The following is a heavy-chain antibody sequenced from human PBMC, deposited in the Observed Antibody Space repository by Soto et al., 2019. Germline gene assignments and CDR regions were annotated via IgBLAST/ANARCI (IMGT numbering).Heavy chain of an antibody. V-gene: IGHV3-9*01. J-gene: IGHJ4*02. CDR3: LKDAPNGSIDD. CDR2: VSPTGDTV. CDR1: GVRFEQYV. D-gene: IGHD3-10*01. Sequence: VQVVASGGGLVQPGRSLRLSCAVSGVRFEQYVMHWVRQGPGKGLECVSTVSPTGDTVAYADSVEGRFTVSRDNAQNSLSLPTNRLKGSDTAFYYCLKDAPNGSIDDWCQGNLVTVSS.